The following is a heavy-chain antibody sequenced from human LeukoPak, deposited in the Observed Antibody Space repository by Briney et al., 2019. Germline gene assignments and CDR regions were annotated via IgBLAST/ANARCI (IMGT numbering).Heavy chain of an antibody. CDR3: AKGSYYDSSGSFYFGY. CDR2: ISGSGDNT. D-gene: IGHD3-22*01. V-gene: IGHV3-23*01. J-gene: IGHJ4*02. CDR1: GFTFSSYA. Sequence: PGGSPRLSCAASGFTFSSYAMSWVRQAPGKGLEWVSGISGSGDNTYYADSVKGRFTISRDNSKNTLYVQVNSLGTEDTAAYYCAKGSYYDSSGSFYFGYWGQGTLVTVSS.